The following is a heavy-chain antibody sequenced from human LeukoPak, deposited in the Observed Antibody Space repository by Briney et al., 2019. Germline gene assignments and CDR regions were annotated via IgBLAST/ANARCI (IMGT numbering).Heavy chain of an antibody. CDR3: ARGRKLVDC. CDR1: GFTFSSYG. D-gene: IGHD6-13*01. J-gene: IGHJ4*02. V-gene: IGHV3-7*01. CDR2: IKQDGGEK. Sequence: GTLRLSCAASGFTFSSYGMSWVRQAPGKGLEWVASIKQDGGEKYYVDSVKGRFTISRDNAKNSLYLQMNSLRAEDTAVYYCARGRKLVDCWGQGTLVTLSS.